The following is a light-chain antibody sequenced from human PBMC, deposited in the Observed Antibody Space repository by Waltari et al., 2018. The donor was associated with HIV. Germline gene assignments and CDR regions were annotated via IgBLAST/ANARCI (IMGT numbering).Light chain of an antibody. CDR3: QSYDISLSASVV. CDR1: SSTIGADYD. J-gene: IGLJ2*01. CDR2: GNK. V-gene: IGLV1-40*01. Sequence: QSMLTQPPSVSGAPGQRVTISCTGSSSTIGADYDVHWYQQIPGTAPKLLIPGNKNRPPGVPDRFSASKSGTSASLTISGLQAEDEADYFCQSYDISLSASVVFGGGTRLTVL.